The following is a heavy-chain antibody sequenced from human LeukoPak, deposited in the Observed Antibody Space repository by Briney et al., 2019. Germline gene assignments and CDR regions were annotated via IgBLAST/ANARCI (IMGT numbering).Heavy chain of an antibody. CDR3: AELGITMIGGV. D-gene: IGHD3-10*02. CDR1: GFTFSSYG. V-gene: IGHV3-48*04. J-gene: IGHJ6*04. Sequence: AGGSLRLSCAASGFTFSSYGMSWVHQAPGKGLEWVSYISSSGSTIYYADSVKGRFTISRDNAKNSLYLQMNSLRAEDTAVYYCAELGITMIGGVWGKGTTVTISS. CDR2: ISSSGSTI.